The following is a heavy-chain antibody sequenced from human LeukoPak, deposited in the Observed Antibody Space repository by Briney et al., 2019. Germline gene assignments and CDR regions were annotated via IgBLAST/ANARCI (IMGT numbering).Heavy chain of an antibody. Sequence: SQTLSLTCTVSGGSISSGGHYWSWIRQPPGKGLEWIGYIYHSGSTYYNPSLKSRVTISVDRSKNQFSLKLSSVTAADTAVYYCASGSGSYPSFDYWGQGTLVTVSS. CDR3: ASGSGSYPSFDY. CDR1: GGSISSGGHY. CDR2: IYHSGST. J-gene: IGHJ4*02. V-gene: IGHV4-30-2*01. D-gene: IGHD1-26*01.